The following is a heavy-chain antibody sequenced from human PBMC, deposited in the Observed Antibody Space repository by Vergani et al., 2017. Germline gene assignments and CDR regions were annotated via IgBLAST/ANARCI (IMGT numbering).Heavy chain of an antibody. D-gene: IGHD4-17*01. Sequence: QLQLQESGPGLVKSSETLSLTCGVSGYSVSGGYYWGWIRQPPGKGLDWLGSISYTGSTYYSPSLKSRVTVSADTSKNQFSLSLTSVTAADTAVYYCARSSMGVTTFGYWGQGALVTVSS. CDR3: ARSSMGVTTFGY. V-gene: IGHV4-38-2*01. CDR2: ISYTGST. CDR1: GYSVSGGYY. J-gene: IGHJ4*02.